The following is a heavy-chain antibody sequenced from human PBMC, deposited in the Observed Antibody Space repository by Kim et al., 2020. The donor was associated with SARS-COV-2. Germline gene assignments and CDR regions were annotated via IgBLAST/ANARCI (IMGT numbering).Heavy chain of an antibody. V-gene: IGHV5-51*01. J-gene: IGHJ4*02. D-gene: IGHD3-10*01. CDR3: ASGPVSNYFDS. Sequence: DTRDTPSFEGQVTISADKSINTAYLQWSSLKASDTAMYYCASGPVSNYFDSWGQGTLVTVSS. CDR2: DT.